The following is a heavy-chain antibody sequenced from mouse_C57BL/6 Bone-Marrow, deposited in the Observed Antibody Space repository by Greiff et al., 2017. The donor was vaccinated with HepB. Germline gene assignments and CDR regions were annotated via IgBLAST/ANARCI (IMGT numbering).Heavy chain of an antibody. CDR2: ISSGSSTI. J-gene: IGHJ2*01. CDR3: ARQNWVYFDY. CDR1: GFTFSDYG. V-gene: IGHV5-17*01. D-gene: IGHD4-1*01. Sequence: EVQVVESGGGLVKPGGSLKLSCAASGFTFSDYGMHWVRQAPEKGLEWVAYISSGSSTIDYADTVKGRFTISRDNAKNTLFLQMTSLRSEDTAMYYCARQNWVYFDYWGQGTTLTVSS.